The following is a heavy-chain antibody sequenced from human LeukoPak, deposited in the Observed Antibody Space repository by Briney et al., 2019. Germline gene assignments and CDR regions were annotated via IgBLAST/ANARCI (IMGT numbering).Heavy chain of an antibody. CDR2: ISYDGSNK. D-gene: IGHD2-8*01. CDR3: AREYCTNGVCYLYYMDV. J-gene: IGHJ6*03. CDR1: GFTFSSYA. V-gene: IGHV3-30*04. Sequence: GGSLRLSCAASGFTFSSYAMHWVRQAPGKGLEWVAVISYDGSNKYYADSVKGRFTISRDNSKNTLYLQMNSLRAEDTAVYYCAREYCTNGVCYLYYMDVWGKGTTVTVSS.